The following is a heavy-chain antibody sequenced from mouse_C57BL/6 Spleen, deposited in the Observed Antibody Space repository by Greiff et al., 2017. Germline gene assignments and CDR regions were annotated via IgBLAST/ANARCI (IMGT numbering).Heavy chain of an antibody. Sequence: QVQLQQPGTELVKPGASVKLSCKASGYTFTSYWMHWVKQRPGQGLEWIGNINPSNGGTNYNEKFKSKATLTVDKSSSTAYMQLSSLTSEDSAVYYCARPLYDDDGDYYAMDYWGQGTSVTVSS. D-gene: IGHD2-4*01. V-gene: IGHV1-53*01. CDR1: GYTFTSYW. CDR2: INPSNGGT. CDR3: ARPLYDDDGDYYAMDY. J-gene: IGHJ4*01.